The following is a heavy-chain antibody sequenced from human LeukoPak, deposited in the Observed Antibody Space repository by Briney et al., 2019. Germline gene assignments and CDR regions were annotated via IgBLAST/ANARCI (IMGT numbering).Heavy chain of an antibody. J-gene: IGHJ4*02. Sequence: ASVKVSCKTSGYTFTYYVISSVRQAPGQGLEWMGWINAYKGNTKDAQKIQGRVTMTTDTPTTTDYMEMRSLRSDDTAVYYCARGEKPYDYWGQGTLVSVSS. CDR3: ARGEKPYDY. D-gene: IGHD1-26*01. CDR2: INAYKGNT. V-gene: IGHV1-18*01. CDR1: GYTFTYYV.